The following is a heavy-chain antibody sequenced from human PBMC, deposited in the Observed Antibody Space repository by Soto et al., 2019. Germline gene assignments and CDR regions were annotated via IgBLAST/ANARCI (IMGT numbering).Heavy chain of an antibody. Sequence: GGSLRLSCAASGFTFSSYWMHWVRQAPGTGLVWVSRINSDVSSTTYADSVKGRFTISRDNAKNTLYLQVNSLRAEDTAVYYCVCSGSRSYFDFWGQGTLVTVSS. D-gene: IGHD1-26*01. V-gene: IGHV3-74*01. CDR1: GFTFSSYW. CDR2: INSDVSST. CDR3: VCSGSRSYFDF. J-gene: IGHJ4*02.